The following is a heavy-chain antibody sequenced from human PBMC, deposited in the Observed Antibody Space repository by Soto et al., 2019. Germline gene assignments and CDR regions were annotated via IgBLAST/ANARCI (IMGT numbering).Heavy chain of an antibody. CDR2: INHSGST. V-gene: IGHV4-34*01. CDR1: GGSFSGYY. CDR3: ARGPTGSSSWYDY. J-gene: IGHJ4*02. D-gene: IGHD6-13*01. Sequence: SETLSLTCAVYGGSFSGYYWSWIRKPPGKGLEWIGEINHSGSTKYNPSLKSRVTISVDTSKNQFSLKMSSVTAADTAVYYCARGPTGSSSWYDYWGQGTLVTVSS.